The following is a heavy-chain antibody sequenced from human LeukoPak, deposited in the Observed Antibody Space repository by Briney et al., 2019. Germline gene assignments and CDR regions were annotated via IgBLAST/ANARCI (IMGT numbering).Heavy chain of an antibody. CDR1: GFTFSSYG. J-gene: IGHJ4*02. Sequence: GGSLRLSCAASGFTFSSYGMHWVRQAPGKGLEWVAVIWCDGSNKYYADSVKGRFTISRDNSKNTLYLQMNSLRAEDTDVYYCARDPTVVTRLFDYWGQGTLVTVSS. D-gene: IGHD4-23*01. CDR3: ARDPTVVTRLFDY. CDR2: IWCDGSNK. V-gene: IGHV3-33*01.